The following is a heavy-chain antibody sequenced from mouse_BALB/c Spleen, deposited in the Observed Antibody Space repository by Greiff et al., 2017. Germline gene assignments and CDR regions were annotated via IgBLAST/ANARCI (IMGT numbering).Heavy chain of an antibody. D-gene: IGHD2-3*01. Sequence: QVQLQQSGAELVRPGVSVKISCKGSGYTFTDYAMHWVKQSHAKSLEWIGVISTYYGDASYNQKFKGKATMTVDKSSSTAYMELARLTSEDSAIYYCARALDGYPFAYWGQGTLVTVSA. CDR3: ARALDGYPFAY. CDR1: GYTFTDYA. CDR2: ISTYYGDA. J-gene: IGHJ3*01. V-gene: IGHV1S137*01.